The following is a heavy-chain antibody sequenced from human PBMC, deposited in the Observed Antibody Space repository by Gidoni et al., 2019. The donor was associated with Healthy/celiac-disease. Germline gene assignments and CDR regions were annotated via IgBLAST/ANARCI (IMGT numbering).Heavy chain of an antibody. CDR2: FDPEDGET. J-gene: IGHJ6*02. D-gene: IGHD6-6*01. Sequence: QVQLVQSGAEVKKPGASVKVSCKVSGYTLTELSMHWVRQAPGKGLEWMGGFDPEDGETSYAQKFQGRVTMTEDTSTDTAYMELSSLRSEDTAVYYCATVEQLVPFSYYYYGMDVWGQGTTVTVSS. CDR1: GYTLTELS. V-gene: IGHV1-24*01. CDR3: ATVEQLVPFSYYYYGMDV.